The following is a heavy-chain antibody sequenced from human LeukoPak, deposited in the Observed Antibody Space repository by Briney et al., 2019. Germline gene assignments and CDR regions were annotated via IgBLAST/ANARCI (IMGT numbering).Heavy chain of an antibody. J-gene: IGHJ4*02. CDR3: IRDLRDHDY. CDR1: GFTFSTYW. V-gene: IGHV3-74*01. CDR2: INGDGTQT. Sequence: GGSLRLSCAASGFTFSTYWMHWVRQPPGKGLVWVSRINGDGTQTNYADSVKGRFTVSRDNAKNTLYLQMNSLRADDTAVYFCIRDLRDHDYWGQGALVTVSS.